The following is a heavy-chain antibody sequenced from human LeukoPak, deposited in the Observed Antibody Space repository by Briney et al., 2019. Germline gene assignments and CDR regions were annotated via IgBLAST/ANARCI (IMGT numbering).Heavy chain of an antibody. V-gene: IGHV3-9*01. CDR1: GFTFDDYA. Sequence: GGSLRLSCAASGFTFDDYAMHWVRQAPGEGLEWVSGISWNSGSIGYADSVKGRFTISRDNAKNSLYLQMNSLRAEDTALYYCAKDIGEQQLGNFDYWGQGTLVTVSS. D-gene: IGHD6-13*01. J-gene: IGHJ4*02. CDR2: ISWNSGSI. CDR3: AKDIGEQQLGNFDY.